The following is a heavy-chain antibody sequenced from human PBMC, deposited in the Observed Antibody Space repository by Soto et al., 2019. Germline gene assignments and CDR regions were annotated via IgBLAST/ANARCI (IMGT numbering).Heavy chain of an antibody. CDR2: AQHSGRT. J-gene: IGHJ4*02. V-gene: IGHV4-4*02. Sequence: QVQLQESGPGLLKPSGTLSLTCTVSGDSMSSSNWWNWVRQPPGQGLEWIGEAQHSGRTNSNPSLKIRVTMSGDRSQNLWSLKLASVAAADTAVYYWVRSEATALDYWGQGILVTVSS. CDR3: VRSEATALDY. CDR1: GDSMSSSNW.